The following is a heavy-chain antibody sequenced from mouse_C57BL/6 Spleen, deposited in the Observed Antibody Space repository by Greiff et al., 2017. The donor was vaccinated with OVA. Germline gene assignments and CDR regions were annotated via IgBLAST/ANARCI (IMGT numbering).Heavy chain of an antibody. CDR2: ISYDGSN. CDR1: GYSITSGYY. Sequence: EVKLQESGPGLVKPSQSLSLTCSVTGYSITSGYYWNWIRQFPGNKLEWMGYISYDGSNNYNPSLKNRISITRDTSKNQFFLKLNSVTTEDTATYYCARDPHYGSSFYAMDYWGQGTSVTVSS. J-gene: IGHJ4*01. CDR3: ARDPHYGSSFYAMDY. V-gene: IGHV3-6*01. D-gene: IGHD1-1*01.